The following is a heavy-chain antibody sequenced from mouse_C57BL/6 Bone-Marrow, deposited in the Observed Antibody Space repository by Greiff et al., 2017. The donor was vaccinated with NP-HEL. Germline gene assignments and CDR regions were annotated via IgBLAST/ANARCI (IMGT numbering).Heavy chain of an antibody. D-gene: IGHD1-1*01. CDR1: GFTFSSYG. CDR2: ISSGGSYT. V-gene: IGHV5-6*01. CDR3: ARHRNGSSYEYLDV. Sequence: EVKLVESGGDLVKPGGSLKLSCAASGFTFSSYGMSWVRQTPDKRLEWVATISSGGSYTYYPDSVKGRFTISRDNAKNTLYLQMSSLKSEDTAMYYCARHRNGSSYEYLDVWGKGTTVTVSS. J-gene: IGHJ1*03.